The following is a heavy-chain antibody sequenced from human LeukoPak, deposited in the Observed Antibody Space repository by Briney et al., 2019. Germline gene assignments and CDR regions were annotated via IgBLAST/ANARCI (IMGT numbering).Heavy chain of an antibody. CDR3: ARDGTATIFGVVILNWFDP. CDR2: IYYSGST. J-gene: IGHJ5*02. V-gene: IGHV4-39*07. CDR1: GGSISSGSYY. Sequence: SETLSLTCTVSGGSISSGSYYWGWIRQPPGKGLEWIGSIYYSGSTYYNPSLKSRVTISVDTSKNQFSLKLSSVTAADTAVYYCARDGTATIFGVVILNWFDPWGQGTLVTVSS. D-gene: IGHD3-3*01.